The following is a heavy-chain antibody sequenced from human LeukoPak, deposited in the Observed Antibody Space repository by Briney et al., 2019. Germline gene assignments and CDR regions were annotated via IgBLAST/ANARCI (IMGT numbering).Heavy chain of an antibody. J-gene: IGHJ4*02. CDR3: AKDWGSGSFATRAQDY. CDR2: ISSSSSYI. Sequence: GGSLRLSCAASGFTFSSYTMKWVRQAPGKGLEWVSSISSSSSYIYYADSVEGRFTISRDNSKNTLYLQMNSLRAEDTAVYYCAKDWGSGSFATRAQDYWGQGTLVTVSS. V-gene: IGHV3-21*01. D-gene: IGHD3-10*01. CDR1: GFTFSSYT.